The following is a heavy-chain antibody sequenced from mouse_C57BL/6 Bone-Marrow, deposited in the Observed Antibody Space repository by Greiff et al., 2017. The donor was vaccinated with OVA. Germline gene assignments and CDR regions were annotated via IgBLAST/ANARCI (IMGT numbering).Heavy chain of an antibody. J-gene: IGHJ2*01. D-gene: IGHD2-3*01. V-gene: IGHV1-63*01. CDR1: GYTFTNYW. CDR3: ARWNDGYYDFDY. Sequence: QVQLQQSGAELVRPGTSVKMSCKASGYTFTNYWIGWAKQRPGHGLEWIGDIYPGGGYTNYNEKFKGKATLTADKSSSTAYMQFSSLTYEDSAIYYCARWNDGYYDFDYWGQGTTLTVSS. CDR2: IYPGGGYT.